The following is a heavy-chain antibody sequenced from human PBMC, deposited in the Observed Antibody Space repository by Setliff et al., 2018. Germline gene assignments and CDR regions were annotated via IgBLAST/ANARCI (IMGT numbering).Heavy chain of an antibody. D-gene: IGHD3-3*01. CDR3: ARASWYYDFWSGSEGSGWFDP. Sequence: NPSETLSLTCAVSGGSISGSNWWSWVRQPPGKGLEWIGEIYHSGNTDYSPSLKSRVTISVDTSKNQFSLKLSSVTAADPAVYSCARASWYYDFWSGSEGSGWFDPWGQGTLVTVSS. J-gene: IGHJ5*02. V-gene: IGHV4-4*02. CDR1: GGSISGSNW. CDR2: IYHSGNT.